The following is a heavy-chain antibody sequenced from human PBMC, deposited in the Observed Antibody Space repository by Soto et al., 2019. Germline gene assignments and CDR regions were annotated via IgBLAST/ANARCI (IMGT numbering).Heavy chain of an antibody. CDR3: GRILRHKYYPPDY. V-gene: IGHV2-26*01. D-gene: IGHD1-26*01. Sequence: SGPALVNPTETLTLTCTVSGISLSNDRTGVSWIRQPPGKALEWLAHIFSNDEKSYSTSLKNRLTISKDTSKSQVVLIMTNMVPVDTGTYFCGRILRHKYYPPDYWGKGIQVT. J-gene: IGHJ4*02. CDR2: IFSNDEK. CDR1: GISLSNDRTG.